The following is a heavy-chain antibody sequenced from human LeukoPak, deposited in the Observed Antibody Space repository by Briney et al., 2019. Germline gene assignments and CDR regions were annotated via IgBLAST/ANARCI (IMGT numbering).Heavy chain of an antibody. CDR1: GFTFSTYA. Sequence: PGGSLRLSRTASGFTFSTYAMNWVRQAPGKGLEWVSVISHGGDSAWYADSVKGRFTTSRDNSKSTLFLQMNSLRADDTAIYYCAKGRSGWYEGLDYWGQGILVTVSS. J-gene: IGHJ4*02. CDR3: AKGRSGWYEGLDY. D-gene: IGHD6-19*01. CDR2: ISHGGDSA. V-gene: IGHV3-23*01.